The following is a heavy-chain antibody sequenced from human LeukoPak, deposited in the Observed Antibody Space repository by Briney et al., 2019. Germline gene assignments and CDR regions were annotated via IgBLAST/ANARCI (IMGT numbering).Heavy chain of an antibody. CDR2: IYYSGST. CDR1: GGSISSYY. D-gene: IGHD1-26*01. V-gene: IGHV4-59*01. CDR3: ARDLGAMSTFAY. J-gene: IGHJ4*02. Sequence: TPSETLSLXCTVSGGSISSYYWSWIRRPPGKGLEWIGYIYYSGSTNYNPSLKSRVTISVDTSKNQFSLKLSSVTAADTAVYYCARDLGAMSTFAYWGQGTLVTVSS.